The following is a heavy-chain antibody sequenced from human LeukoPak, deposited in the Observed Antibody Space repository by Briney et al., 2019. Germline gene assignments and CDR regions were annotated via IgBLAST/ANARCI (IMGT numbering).Heavy chain of an antibody. V-gene: IGHV4-39*01. CDR3: ARRSIAVFDP. Sequence: SETLSLTCTVSGGSISSSSYYWGWIRQPPGKGLEWIGSIYYSGSTYYNPSLKSRVTIPVDTSKNQFSLKLSSVTAADTAVYYCARRSIAVFDPWGQGTLVTVSS. CDR2: IYYSGST. D-gene: IGHD6-6*01. J-gene: IGHJ5*02. CDR1: GGSISSSSYY.